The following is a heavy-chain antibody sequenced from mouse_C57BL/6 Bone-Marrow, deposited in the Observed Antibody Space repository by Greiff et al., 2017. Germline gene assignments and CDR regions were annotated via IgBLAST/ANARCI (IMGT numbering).Heavy chain of an antibody. CDR1: GFTFSSYG. V-gene: IGHV5-6*01. CDR3: ARRIYYGYGGPFYAMDY. Sequence: EVQVVESGGDLVKPGGSLKLSCAASGFTFSSYGMSWVRPTPDKRLEWVATISSGGSYTYYPDSVKGRFTISRDNAKNTLYLQMSSLKSEDTAMYYCARRIYYGYGGPFYAMDYWGQGTSVTVSS. J-gene: IGHJ4*01. CDR2: ISSGGSYT. D-gene: IGHD2-2*01.